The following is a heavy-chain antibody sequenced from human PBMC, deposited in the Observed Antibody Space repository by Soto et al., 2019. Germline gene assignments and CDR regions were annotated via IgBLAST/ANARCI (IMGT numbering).Heavy chain of an antibody. V-gene: IGHV3-11*01. J-gene: IGHJ4*02. D-gene: IGHD4-4*01. CDR3: ALAGYDSNYYAVTPLSAGHF. CDR1: GFTFSDYY. Sequence: QVQLVVSGGGLVKPGGSLRISCAASGFTFSDYYISWIRQAPGKGLEWVSYISSSGSIIYYADSVKGRFTISRDNAKNSLYLQMNSLRAEDTAMYYCALAGYDSNYYAVTPLSAGHFWGQGTLVTVSS. CDR2: ISSSGSII.